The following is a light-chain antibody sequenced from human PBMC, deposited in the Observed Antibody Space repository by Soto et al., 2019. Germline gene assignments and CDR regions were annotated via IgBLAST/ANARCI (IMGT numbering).Light chain of an antibody. V-gene: IGKV1-33*01. CDR3: QQYHDLPPT. J-gene: IGKJ4*01. CDR2: DAL. CDR1: QDISNY. Sequence: DIQMAQSPSSLSASVGDRVTITCQASQDISNYLNWYQQKPGKAPNLLIYDALSLETAVPSRFSGGGSGTAYTFTISSLQTEDVATYYCQQYHDLPPTFGGGPKVEI.